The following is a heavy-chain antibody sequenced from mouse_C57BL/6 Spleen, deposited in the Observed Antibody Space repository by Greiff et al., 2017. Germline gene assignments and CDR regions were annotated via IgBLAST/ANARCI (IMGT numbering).Heavy chain of an antibody. CDR2: ISSGGSYT. V-gene: IGHV5-6*01. CDR1: GFTFSSYG. J-gene: IGHJ3*01. Sequence: EVQLQESGGDLVKPGGSLKLSCAASGFTFSSYGMSWVRQTPDKRLEWVATISSGGSYTYYPDSVKGRFTISRDNAKNTLYLQMSSLKSEDTAMYYCARHEDGNYGGFAYWGQGTLVTVSA. D-gene: IGHD2-1*01. CDR3: ARHEDGNYGGFAY.